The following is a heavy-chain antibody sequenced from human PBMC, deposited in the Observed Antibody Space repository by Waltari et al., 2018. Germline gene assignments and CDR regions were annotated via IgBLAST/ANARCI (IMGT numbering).Heavy chain of an antibody. Sequence: QVQLQESGPGLVKPSETLSLTCTVSGGSISSYYWSWIRQPPGKGLEWIGYIYTRGRTNYNPARKSRVTISVDTSKNQCSLKLSSVTAADTAVYYCARVGVDAFDIWGQGTMVTVSS. V-gene: IGHV4-4*09. CDR2: IYTRGRT. D-gene: IGHD3-16*01. CDR1: GGSISSYY. CDR3: ARVGVDAFDI. J-gene: IGHJ3*02.